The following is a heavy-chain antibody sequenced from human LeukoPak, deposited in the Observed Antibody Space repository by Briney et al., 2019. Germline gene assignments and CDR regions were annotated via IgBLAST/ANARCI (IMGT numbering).Heavy chain of an antibody. CDR3: ARDLGAPYDTLTGYDAFDI. CDR1: GFTFSSYS. Sequence: GGSLRLSCAASGFTFSSYSMNWVRQAPGKGLEWVSSISSSSSYIYYADSVKGRFTISRDNAKNSLYLQMNSLRAEDTAVYYCARDLGAPYDTLTGYDAFDIWGQGTMVTVSS. V-gene: IGHV3-21*01. D-gene: IGHD3-9*01. J-gene: IGHJ3*02. CDR2: ISSSSSYI.